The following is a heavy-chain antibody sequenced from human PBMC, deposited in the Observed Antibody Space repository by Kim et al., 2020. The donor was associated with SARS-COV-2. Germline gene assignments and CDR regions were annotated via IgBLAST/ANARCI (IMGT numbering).Heavy chain of an antibody. CDR2: IYHSGST. D-gene: IGHD6-13*01. CDR3: ATQNDPGIAAAGDY. J-gene: IGHJ4*02. CDR1: GGSISSSNW. V-gene: IGHV4-4*02. Sequence: SETLSLTCAVSGGSISSSNWWSWVRQPPGKGLEWIGEIYHSGSTNYNPSLKSRVTISVDKSKNQFSLKLSSVTAADTAVYYCATQNDPGIAAAGDYWGQGTLVTVSS.